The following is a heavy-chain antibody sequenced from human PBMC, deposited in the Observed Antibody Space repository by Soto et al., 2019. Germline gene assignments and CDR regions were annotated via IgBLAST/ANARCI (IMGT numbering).Heavy chain of an antibody. V-gene: IGHV3-23*01. CDR3: AKELFYYDSSDYS. D-gene: IGHD3-22*01. CDR1: GFMFSTYA. J-gene: IGHJ4*02. CDR2: ISGSGNKI. Sequence: GGSLRLSCAASGFMFSTYAMRWVRQAPGKGLEWVAGISGSGNKIDYADAVKGRFTILRDNSSNTLYLQMNSLRVEDTAVYYCAKELFYYDSSDYSWGQGTLVTVSS.